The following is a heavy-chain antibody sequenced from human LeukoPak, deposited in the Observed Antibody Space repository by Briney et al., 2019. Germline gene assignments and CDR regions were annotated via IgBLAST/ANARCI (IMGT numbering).Heavy chain of an antibody. CDR1: GGSITSYY. CDR3: GSVDRGWFGVGDY. J-gene: IGHJ4*02. D-gene: IGHD3-10*01. V-gene: IGHV4-59*08. CDR2: IYYSGST. Sequence: SETLSLTCTISGGSITSYYWSWIRQPPGKGLEWIGYIYYSGSTYYNPSLKSRLTISVDTSKNQFSLKLTSVTAADTAVYYCGSVDRGWFGVGDYWGQGTLVTVSS.